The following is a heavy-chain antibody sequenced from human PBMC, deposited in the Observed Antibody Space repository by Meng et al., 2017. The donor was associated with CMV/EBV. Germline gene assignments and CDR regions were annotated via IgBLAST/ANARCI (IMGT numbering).Heavy chain of an antibody. Sequence: GESLKISCKGSGYSFTSHWIGWVRQMPGKGPEWMGIIYPADSNTAYSPSFQGQVTISADKSINTAYLQWCSLRASDTAMYYCARRSIRGNSLKCQRGGEFDFWGQGTLVTVSS. V-gene: IGHV5-51*01. D-gene: IGHD2/OR15-2a*01. CDR1: GYSFTSHW. J-gene: IGHJ4*02. CDR3: ARRSIRGNSLKCQRGGEFDF. CDR2: IYPADSNT.